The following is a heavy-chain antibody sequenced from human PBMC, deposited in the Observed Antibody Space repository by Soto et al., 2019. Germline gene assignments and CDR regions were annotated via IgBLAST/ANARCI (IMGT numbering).Heavy chain of an antibody. V-gene: IGHV1-69*13. D-gene: IGHD2-2*01. CDR3: ARDVVPAAMWDYYYGMDV. CDR2: IIPIFGTA. CDR1: GGTFRSYA. J-gene: IGHJ6*02. Sequence: GPSVKVACKASGGTFRSYAISWVRQAPGQGLEWMGGIIPIFGTANYAQKFQGRVTITADESTSTAYMELSSLRSEDTAVYYCARDVVPAAMWDYYYGMDVWGQGTMVTVSS.